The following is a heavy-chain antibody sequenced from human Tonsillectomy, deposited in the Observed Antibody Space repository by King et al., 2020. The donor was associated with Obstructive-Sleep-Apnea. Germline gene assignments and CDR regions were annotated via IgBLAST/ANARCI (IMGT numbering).Heavy chain of an antibody. CDR3: ARGSGAAAVNWFDP. Sequence: QVQLQQWGAGLLKPSETLSLTCAVFGGSFSDYYWSWIRQPPGKGLEWIGEINHSGSTNYNPSLKSRITISVDTSKNQFSLSLSSVTAADTAVYYCARGSGAAAVNWFDPWGQGTLVTVSS. D-gene: IGHD6-13*01. V-gene: IGHV4-34*01. CDR2: INHSGST. J-gene: IGHJ5*02. CDR1: GGSFSDYY.